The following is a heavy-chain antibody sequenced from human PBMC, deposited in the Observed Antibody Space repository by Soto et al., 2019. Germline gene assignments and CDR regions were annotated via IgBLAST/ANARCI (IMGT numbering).Heavy chain of an antibody. Sequence: ASVKVSCKTSGYIFTDHLIHWVRQSPGQGLQWVGWVHPDSGGTNVAQAFQDRVTMTADTSITTAYMDLARLRPDDTAIFYCARGAQGFFPVSGIYFYFDHWGQGTPVTVSS. CDR3: ARGAQGFFPVSGIYFYFDH. J-gene: IGHJ4*02. CDR2: VHPDSGGT. V-gene: IGHV1-2*02. D-gene: IGHD3-22*01. CDR1: GYIFTDHL.